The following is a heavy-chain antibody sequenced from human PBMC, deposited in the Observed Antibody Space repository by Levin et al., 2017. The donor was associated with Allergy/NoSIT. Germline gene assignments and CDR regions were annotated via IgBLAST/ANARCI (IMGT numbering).Heavy chain of an antibody. CDR3: AREGPAAVLHYFDY. Sequence: SGGSLRLSCAASGFTFNSYGIHWVRQAPGKGLEWVALISYDGSNTYYVDSVRGRFTISRDNSKNTLYLQMNNLRPDDTVVYYCAREGPAAVLHYFDYWGQGTLVSVSS. J-gene: IGHJ4*02. CDR2: ISYDGSNT. CDR1: GFTFNSYG. D-gene: IGHD2-2*01. V-gene: IGHV3-30*03.